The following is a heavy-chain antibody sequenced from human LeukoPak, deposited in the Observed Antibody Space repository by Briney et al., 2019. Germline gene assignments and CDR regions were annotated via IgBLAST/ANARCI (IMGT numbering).Heavy chain of an antibody. J-gene: IGHJ4*02. CDR2: IYPGDSDT. CDR3: ARRNGGNIDY. CDR1: GYSFTSNW. Sequence: GESLKISSKGSGYSFTSNWIGRVRQMPGKDLEWMGIIYPGDSDTRYSPSFQGQVTISADKSINTAYLQWSSLKASDTAMYYCARRNGGNIDYWGQGTLVTVSS. V-gene: IGHV5-51*01. D-gene: IGHD2-15*01.